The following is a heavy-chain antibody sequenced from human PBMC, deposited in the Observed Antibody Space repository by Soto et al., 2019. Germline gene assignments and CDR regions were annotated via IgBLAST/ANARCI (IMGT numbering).Heavy chain of an antibody. Sequence: GGSLRLSCAASGFTFSSYAMHWVRQAPGKGLEWVAVISYDGSNKYYADSVKGRFTISRDNSKNTLYLQMNSLRAEDTAVYYCARDQGYSYDSSGYYSYDAFDIWGQGTMVTVSS. CDR1: GFTFSSYA. CDR2: ISYDGSNK. CDR3: ARDQGYSYDSSGYYSYDAFDI. J-gene: IGHJ3*02. D-gene: IGHD3-22*01. V-gene: IGHV3-30-3*01.